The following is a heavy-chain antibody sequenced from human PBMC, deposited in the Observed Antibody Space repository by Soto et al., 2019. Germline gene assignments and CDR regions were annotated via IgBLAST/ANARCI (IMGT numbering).Heavy chain of an antibody. V-gene: IGHV3-21*01. D-gene: IGHD3-22*01. CDR2: ISSSSSYI. Sequence: GGSLRLSCAASGVTYSSHSMNWVRQAPGKGLEWVSSISSSSSYIYYADSLKGRFTISRDNAKNSLYLQINSLRVEDTAVYYCARDAYYDSSGDAFDIWGQGTMVTVSS. CDR1: GVTYSSHS. J-gene: IGHJ3*02. CDR3: ARDAYYDSSGDAFDI.